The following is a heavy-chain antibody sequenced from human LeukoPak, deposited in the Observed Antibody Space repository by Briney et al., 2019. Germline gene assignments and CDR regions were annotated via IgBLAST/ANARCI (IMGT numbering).Heavy chain of an antibody. D-gene: IGHD6-19*01. Sequence: SETLSLTCAVYGGSFSGYYWSWIRQPPGKGLEWIGEINHSGSTNYNQSLKSRVTISVDTSKNQFSLKLSSVTAADTAVYYCARGRRTAVAGTRNAFDIWGQGTMVTVSS. J-gene: IGHJ3*02. CDR3: ARGRRTAVAGTRNAFDI. CDR1: GGSFSGYY. CDR2: INHSGST. V-gene: IGHV4-34*01.